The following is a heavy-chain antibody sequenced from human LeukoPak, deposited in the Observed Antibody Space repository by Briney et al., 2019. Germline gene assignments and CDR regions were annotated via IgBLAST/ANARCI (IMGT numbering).Heavy chain of an antibody. CDR2: INPNSGGT. CDR1: GYTFTGYY. V-gene: IGHV1-2*02. Sequence: ASVKASCKASGYTFTGYYMHWVRQAPGQGLEWMGWINPNSGGTNYAQKFQGRVTMTRDTSISTAYMELSRLRSDDTAVYYCARWGYYDSSGYFYYYYYYMDVWGKGTTVTVSS. D-gene: IGHD3-22*01. CDR3: ARWGYYDSSGYFYYYYYYMDV. J-gene: IGHJ6*03.